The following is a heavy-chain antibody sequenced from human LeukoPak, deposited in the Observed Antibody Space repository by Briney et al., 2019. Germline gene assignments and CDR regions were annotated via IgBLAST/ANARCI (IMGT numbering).Heavy chain of an antibody. V-gene: IGHV3-7*01. J-gene: IGHJ4*02. Sequence: GGSLRLSCAASGFTFSSYWMSWVRQAPGKGLEWVANIKQDGSEKYYVDSVKGRFTISRDNSKNTLYLQMNSLRAEDTAVYYCARDGGGSFDFDYWGQGTLVTVSS. CDR2: IKQDGSEK. D-gene: IGHD1-26*01. CDR1: GFTFSSYW. CDR3: ARDGGGSFDFDY.